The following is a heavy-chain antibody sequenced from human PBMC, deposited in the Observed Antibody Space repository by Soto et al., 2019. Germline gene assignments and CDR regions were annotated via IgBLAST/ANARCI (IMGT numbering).Heavy chain of an antibody. CDR1: GGSISSYY. CDR3: ARLSDDFWSGYYLFDY. Sequence: QVQLQESGPGLVKPSETLSLTCTVSGGSISSYYWSWIRQPPGKGLEWIGYIYYSGSTNYNPSLKSRVTISVDTSKNQFSLKLSSVTAADTAVYYCARLSDDFWSGYYLFDYWGQRTLVTVSS. J-gene: IGHJ4*02. D-gene: IGHD3-3*01. V-gene: IGHV4-59*01. CDR2: IYYSGST.